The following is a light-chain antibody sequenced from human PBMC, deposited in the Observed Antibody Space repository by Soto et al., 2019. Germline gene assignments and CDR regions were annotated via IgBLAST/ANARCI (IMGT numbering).Light chain of an antibody. J-gene: IGKJ5*01. CDR1: QSVLSSSDSKNY. Sequence: DIVMTQSPDSLAVSLGERATINCKSSQSVLSSSDSKNYLAWHQQKPGQPPKLLIYWASTRESGVPERFSGSGAGTDFALTSSRLQAEDVADYYCQQYYSNPITFGQGTRLEIK. CDR3: QQYYSNPIT. CDR2: WAS. V-gene: IGKV4-1*01.